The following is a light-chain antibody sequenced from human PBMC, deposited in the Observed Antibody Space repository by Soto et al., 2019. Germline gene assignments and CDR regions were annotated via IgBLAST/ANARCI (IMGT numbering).Light chain of an antibody. V-gene: IGKV1-39*01. CDR3: QQSYSIPWT. Sequence: DIQMTQSPSSLSAAVGDRVTITCRASQSFSNDLNWYQQKPGKAPKLLIYAEFSLQSGVPSRFSGSGSGTDFPLTISILQPEDIATYYCQQSYSIPWTFGQGTKVEIK. J-gene: IGKJ1*01. CDR2: AEF. CDR1: QSFSND.